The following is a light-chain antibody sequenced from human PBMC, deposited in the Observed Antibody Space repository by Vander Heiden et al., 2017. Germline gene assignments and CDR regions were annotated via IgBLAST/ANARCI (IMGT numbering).Light chain of an antibody. CDR3: AAWDDSLNGYV. Sequence: QSVLTQPPSASGTPVQRVTISCSGRSSNIGSNTVNWYQQLPGTAPKLLIYSNNQRPSGVPDRFSGSKSGTSASLAISGLQSEDEADYYCAAWDDSLNGYVFGTGTKVTVL. J-gene: IGLJ1*01. V-gene: IGLV1-44*01. CDR1: SSNIGSNT. CDR2: SNN.